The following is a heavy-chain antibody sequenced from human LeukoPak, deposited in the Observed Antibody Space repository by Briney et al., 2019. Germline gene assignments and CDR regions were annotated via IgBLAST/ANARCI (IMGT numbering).Heavy chain of an antibody. CDR2: IRSKANSYAT. V-gene: IGHV3-73*01. D-gene: IGHD3-10*01. CDR3: TRHRGDWGNFDY. CDR1: GLTFSGSA. Sequence: GGSLRLSCAASGLTFSGSAMHWVRQASGKGLEWVGRIRSKANSYATAYAASVKGRFTISRDDSKNTAYLQMNSLKTEDTAVYYCTRHRGDWGNFDYWGQGTLVTVSS. J-gene: IGHJ4*02.